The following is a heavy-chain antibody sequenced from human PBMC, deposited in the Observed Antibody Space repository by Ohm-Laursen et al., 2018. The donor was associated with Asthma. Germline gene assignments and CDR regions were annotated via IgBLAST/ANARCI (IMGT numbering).Heavy chain of an antibody. J-gene: IGHJ6*02. CDR2: ISSDGSNQ. CDR3: AEPVVPVYYYGMDV. V-gene: IGHV3-30*18. D-gene: IGHD2-2*01. Sequence: SLRLSCAASGFTFSSYGMHWVRQAQGKGLEWVAVISSDGSNQYYGDSVKGRFTISRDNSKKIVYLQMNSLRAEDTAVYYCAEPVVPVYYYGMDVWGQGTTVTVSS. CDR1: GFTFSSYG.